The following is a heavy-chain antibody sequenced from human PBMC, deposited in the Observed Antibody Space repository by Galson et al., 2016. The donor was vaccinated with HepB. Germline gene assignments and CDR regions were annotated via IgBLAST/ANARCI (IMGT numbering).Heavy chain of an antibody. Sequence: SETLSLTCTVFGGSVTNNKYEWAWIRQPPGRGLEYIGRIDSTGITYFTPSLKSRITMSLETSKNQFSLRLNSVTATDTAVYYCARLGHCSDSSHYYGFFDIWGQGTLVTVSS. D-gene: IGHD3-22*01. CDR1: GGSVTNNKYE. CDR2: IDSTGIT. V-gene: IGHV4-39*01. CDR3: ARLGHCSDSSHYYGFFDI. J-gene: IGHJ3*02.